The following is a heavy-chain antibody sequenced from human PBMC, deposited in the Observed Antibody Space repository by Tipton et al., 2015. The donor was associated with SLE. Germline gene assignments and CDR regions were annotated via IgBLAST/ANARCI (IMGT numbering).Heavy chain of an antibody. CDR1: GGSIRSYY. V-gene: IGHV4-59*01. Sequence: TLSLTCTVSGGSIRSYYWSWIRQAPGKGLEWIGYIYDSENTNYNPSLKRRVTISSDTPKNQFSLKLSSVTAADTAVYYCAREGYYDNSGYYPLFDSWGQGILVTVSS. CDR3: AREGYYDNSGYYPLFDS. J-gene: IGHJ4*01. D-gene: IGHD3-22*01. CDR2: IYDSENT.